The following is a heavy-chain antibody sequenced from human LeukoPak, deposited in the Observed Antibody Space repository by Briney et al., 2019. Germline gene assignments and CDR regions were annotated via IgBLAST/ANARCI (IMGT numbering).Heavy chain of an antibody. J-gene: IGHJ4*02. CDR3: ARTPGTQYYFDY. D-gene: IGHD1-1*01. CDR1: GFTFSSYC. V-gene: IGHV3-48*02. Sequence: GGSLRLSCAASGFTFSSYCMNWVRQAPGKGLEWVSYITSSSTTIYYADSVKGRFTISRDNAKNSLYLQMNSLRDEDTAVYYCARTPGTQYYFDYWGQGTLVTVSS. CDR2: ITSSSTTI.